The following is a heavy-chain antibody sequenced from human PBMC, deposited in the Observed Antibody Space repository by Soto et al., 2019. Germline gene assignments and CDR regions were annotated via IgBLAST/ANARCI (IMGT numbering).Heavy chain of an antibody. V-gene: IGHV1-18*04. CDR1: GYTFTRYG. Sequence: RASVKVSCKASGYTFTRYGISWVRQAPGQGLEWMGWISVYNGKTNYAQKFQGRVTMTIDTSTTTAYLEVRSMRFDDTAVYYCTRARYCSSPSCYNHYYYGMDIWGQGTTVTVSS. CDR3: TRARYCSSPSCYNHYYYGMDI. D-gene: IGHD2-2*02. J-gene: IGHJ6*01. CDR2: ISVYNGKT.